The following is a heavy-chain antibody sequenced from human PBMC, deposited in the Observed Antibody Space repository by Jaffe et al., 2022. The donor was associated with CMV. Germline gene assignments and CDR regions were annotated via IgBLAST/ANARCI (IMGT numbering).Heavy chain of an antibody. D-gene: IGHD5-12*01. J-gene: IGHJ3*02. Sequence: EVQLVESGGGLVKPGGSLRLSCAASGFTFSNAWMSWVRQAPGKGLEWVGRIKSKTDGGTTDYAAPVKGRFTISRDDSKNTLYLQMNSLKTEDTAVYYCTTRGDSGYDFAFDIWGQGTMVTVSS. V-gene: IGHV3-15*01. CDR2: IKSKTDGGTT. CDR1: GFTFSNAW. CDR3: TTRGDSGYDFAFDI.